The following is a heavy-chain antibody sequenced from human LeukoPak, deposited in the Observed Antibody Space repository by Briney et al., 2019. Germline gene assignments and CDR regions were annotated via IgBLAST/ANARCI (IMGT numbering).Heavy chain of an antibody. Sequence: QPGGSLRLSCAASGFTFSSYGMHWVRQAPGKGLEWVAVIWYDGSNKYYADSVKGRFTISRDNSKNTLYLQMNSLRAEDTAVYYCARDQGQSSWYFDYWGQGTLVTVSS. D-gene: IGHD3-16*02. CDR3: ARDQGQSSWYFDY. J-gene: IGHJ4*02. CDR2: IWYDGSNK. CDR1: GFTFSSYG. V-gene: IGHV3-33*01.